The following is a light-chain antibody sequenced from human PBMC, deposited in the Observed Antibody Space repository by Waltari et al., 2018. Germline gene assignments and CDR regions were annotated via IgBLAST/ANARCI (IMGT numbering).Light chain of an antibody. J-gene: IGKJ1*01. CDR1: QSVSRF. CDR2: GAS. V-gene: IGKV3-20*01. CDR3: QKYDRLPAT. Sequence: EIVFPQSPGTLPLPPGERGPLSCRASQSVSRFLAWYQQKPGQAPRLLIYGASTRATGIPDRFSGSGSGTDFSLTISRLEPEDFAVYYCQKYDRLPATFGQGTKVEIK.